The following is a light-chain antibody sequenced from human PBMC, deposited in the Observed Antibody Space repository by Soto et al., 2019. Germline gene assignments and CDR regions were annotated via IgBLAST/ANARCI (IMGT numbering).Light chain of an antibody. Sequence: EIVMTQSPATVSMSPGERATLSCRASQSVSINLAWYQQKPGQAPRLLIYAASTRATGIPARFSGSGSGTDFTPTNSSLQSEDFALYYCLQYDNWTPWTFSHGTKVEI. CDR2: AAS. CDR3: LQYDNWTPWT. J-gene: IGKJ1*01. CDR1: QSVSIN. V-gene: IGKV3-15*01.